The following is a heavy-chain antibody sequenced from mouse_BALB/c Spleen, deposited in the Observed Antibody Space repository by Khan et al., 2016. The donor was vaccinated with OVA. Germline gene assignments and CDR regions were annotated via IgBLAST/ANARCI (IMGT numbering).Heavy chain of an antibody. CDR3: ARGNYYGYAMDY. J-gene: IGHJ4*01. CDR2: ISYSGST. Sequence: EVQLQESGPGLVKPSQSLSLTCTVTGYSITRDYAWNWIRQFPGNKLEWMGYISYSGSTSYNPSLKSRLSITRETSKNQFCLQLNSVTTEDTATYYCARGNYYGYAMDYWGQGTSVTVSS. V-gene: IGHV3-2*02. CDR1: GYSITRDYA. D-gene: IGHD1-1*01.